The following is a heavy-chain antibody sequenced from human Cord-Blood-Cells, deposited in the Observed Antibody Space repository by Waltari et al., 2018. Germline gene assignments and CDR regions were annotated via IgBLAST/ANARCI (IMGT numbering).Heavy chain of an antibody. D-gene: IGHD3-16*01. CDR1: GGSFIGYY. CDR3: ARVYYDYVYGMDV. Sequence: QVQLQQWGAGLLKPSATLSLTCAVSGGSFIGYYWSWTRQPPGKGLEWIGEINHSGSTNYNPSLKSRVTISVDTSKNQFSLKLSSVTAADTAVYYCARVYYDYVYGMDVWGQGTTVTVSS. CDR2: INHSGST. J-gene: IGHJ6*02. V-gene: IGHV4-34*01.